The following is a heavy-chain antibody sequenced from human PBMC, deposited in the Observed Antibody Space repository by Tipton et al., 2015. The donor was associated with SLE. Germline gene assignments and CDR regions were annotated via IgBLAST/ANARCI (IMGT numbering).Heavy chain of an antibody. CDR3: ARGPRQPVVVVPAAITYYFYYMDV. J-gene: IGHJ6*03. Sequence: GLVKPSETLSLTCAVYGGSFSGYYWSWIRQPPGKGLEWIGEINHSGSTNYNPSLKSRVTISVDTSKNQFSLKLSSVTAADTAVYYCARGPRQPVVVVPAAITYYFYYMDVWGKGTTVTVSS. V-gene: IGHV4-34*01. CDR1: GGSFSGYY. D-gene: IGHD2-2*02. CDR2: INHSGST.